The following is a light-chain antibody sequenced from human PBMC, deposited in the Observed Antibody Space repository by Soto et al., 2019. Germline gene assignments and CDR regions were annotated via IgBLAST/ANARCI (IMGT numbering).Light chain of an antibody. CDR1: SSDIGIYKF. CDR3: TSYTVSNTPL. Sequence: QSALTQPASVSGSPGQSITISCTGTSSDIGIYKFVSWYQQHPGKAPKLILYDVSSRPSGVSTRFSGSKSGITASLTISGLQAEDEANYYCTSYTVSNTPLLGGGTQLTVL. CDR2: DVS. V-gene: IGLV2-14*03. J-gene: IGLJ2*01.